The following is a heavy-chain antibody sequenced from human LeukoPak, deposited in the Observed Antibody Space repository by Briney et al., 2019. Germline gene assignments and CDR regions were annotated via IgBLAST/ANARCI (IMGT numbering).Heavy chain of an antibody. J-gene: IGHJ4*02. Sequence: ASVKVSCKASGYTFTSYGISWVRQAPGQGLEWMGWISAYNGDTNYAQKLQGRVTMTTDTSTSTAYMELRSLRSDDTAVYYCARDRGYCSSTSCLYYFDYWGQGTLVTVSS. CDR3: ARDRGYCSSTSCLYYFDY. CDR2: ISAYNGDT. CDR1: GYTFTSYG. V-gene: IGHV1-18*01. D-gene: IGHD2-2*03.